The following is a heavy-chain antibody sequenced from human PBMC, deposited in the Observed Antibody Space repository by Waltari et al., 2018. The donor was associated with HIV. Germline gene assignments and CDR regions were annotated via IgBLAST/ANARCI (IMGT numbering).Heavy chain of an antibody. CDR2: ISPDGLYT. CDR3: AKEGIGAFFDD. Sequence: EVQLLESGGDLVQPGGSLRPSCAASGTTFDNCAFSWVRQAPGAGLEWVSAISPDGLYTYYADSVKGRFTISRDNSKNTLYLQMNSLGAEDTAVYYCAKEGIGAFFDDWGQGTLVTVSS. D-gene: IGHD3-10*01. J-gene: IGHJ4*02. V-gene: IGHV3-23*01. CDR1: GTTFDNCA.